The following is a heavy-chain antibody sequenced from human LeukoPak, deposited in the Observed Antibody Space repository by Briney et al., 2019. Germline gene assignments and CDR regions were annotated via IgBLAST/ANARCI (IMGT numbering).Heavy chain of an antibody. V-gene: IGHV1-69*13. CDR3: ARDFQVGGAHDAFDI. CDR2: IIPIFGTA. D-gene: IGHD3-16*01. J-gene: IGHJ3*02. Sequence: ASVKVSCKASGGTFSSYAISWVRQAPGQGLEWMGGIIPIFGTANYAQKFQGRVTTTADESTSTAYMELSSLRSEDTAVYYCARDFQVGGAHDAFDIWGQGTMVTVSS. CDR1: GGTFSSYA.